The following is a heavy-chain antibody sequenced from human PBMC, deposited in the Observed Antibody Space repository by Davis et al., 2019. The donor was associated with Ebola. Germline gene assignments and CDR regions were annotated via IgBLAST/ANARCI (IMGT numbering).Heavy chain of an antibody. CDR1: GYTFTGYY. CDR2: ISAYNGNT. J-gene: IGHJ4*02. CDR3: ARDYDSSGLFDY. Sequence: ASVKVSCKASGYTFTGYYMNWVRQAPGQGLEWMGWISAYNGNTNYAQKLQGRVTITTDTSTSTAYMELRSLRSDDTAVYYCARDYDSSGLFDYWGQGTLVTVSS. V-gene: IGHV1-18*04. D-gene: IGHD3-22*01.